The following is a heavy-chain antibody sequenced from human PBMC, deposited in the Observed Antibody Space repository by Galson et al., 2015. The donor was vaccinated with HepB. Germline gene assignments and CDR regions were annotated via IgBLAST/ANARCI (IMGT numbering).Heavy chain of an antibody. CDR1: GYSFTSYW. J-gene: IGHJ5*02. D-gene: IGHD4-17*01. V-gene: IGHV5-51*03. CDR3: ARCAVTTPAPRHRAPWASRCWFDP. CDR2: IYPGDSDT. Sequence: QSGAEVKKPGESLKISCKGSGYSFTSYWIGWVRQMPGKGLEWMGIIYPGDSDTRYSPSFQGQVTISADKSISTAYLQWSSLKASDTAMYYCARCAVTTPAPRHRAPWASRCWFDPWGQGTLVTVSS.